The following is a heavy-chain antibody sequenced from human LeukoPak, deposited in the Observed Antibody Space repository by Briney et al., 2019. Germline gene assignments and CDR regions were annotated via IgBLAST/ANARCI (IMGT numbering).Heavy chain of an antibody. Sequence: GGSLRLSCAASGFTFSSYATSWVRQAPGKGLEWVSAIGGRGTITYYADSVKGRFTISKDNSKNTLYLQMNSLRAEDTAVYYCAKDDDYVEYGYYFDFWGQGTLVTVSS. CDR1: GFTFSSYA. CDR2: IGGRGTIT. D-gene: IGHD4-17*01. CDR3: AKDDDYVEYGYYFDF. V-gene: IGHV3-23*01. J-gene: IGHJ4*02.